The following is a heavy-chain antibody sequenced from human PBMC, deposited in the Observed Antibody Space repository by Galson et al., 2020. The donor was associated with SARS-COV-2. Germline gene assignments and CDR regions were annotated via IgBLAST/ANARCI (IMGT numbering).Heavy chain of an antibody. V-gene: IGHV1-46*01. CDR1: GYTFTSYY. J-gene: IGHJ4*02. D-gene: IGHD3-9*01. CDR3: ARDGSYDILTGYQQVAPFDY. Sequence: ASVKVSCKASGYTFTSYYMHWVRQAPGQGLEWMGIINPSGGSTSYAQKFQGRVTMTRDTSTSTVYMELSSLRSEDTAVYYCARDGSYDILTGYQQVAPFDYWGQGTLVTVSS. CDR2: INPSGGST.